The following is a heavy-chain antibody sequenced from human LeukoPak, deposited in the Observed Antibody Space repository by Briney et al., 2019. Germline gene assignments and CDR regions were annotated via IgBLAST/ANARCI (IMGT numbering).Heavy chain of an antibody. V-gene: IGHV1-18*01. J-gene: IGHJ5*02. CDR2: INAYNGNT. D-gene: IGHD2-2*02. CDR1: GYTFTSYG. Sequence: GASVKVSCKTSGYTFTSYGISWVRQAPGQGLEWMGWINAYNGNTYYAQDLQGRVTMTTDTSTSTAYMELRSLRSDDTAVYYCARDSDCSSTSCYRATLDPWGQGTLVTVSS. CDR3: ARDSDCSSTSCYRATLDP.